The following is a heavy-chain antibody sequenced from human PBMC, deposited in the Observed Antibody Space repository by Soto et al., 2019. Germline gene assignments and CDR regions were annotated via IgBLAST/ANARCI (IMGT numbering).Heavy chain of an antibody. D-gene: IGHD2-15*01. CDR1: GFTFSSYA. CDR2: ISGSGGST. J-gene: IGHJ3*02. Sequence: GGSLRLSCAASGFTFSSYAMSWVRQAPGKGLEWVSAISGSGGSTYYADSVKGQFTISRDNSKNTLYLQMNSLRAEDTAVYYCAKGRTYCSGGSCYPAIAFDIWGQGTMVTVSS. V-gene: IGHV3-23*01. CDR3: AKGRTYCSGGSCYPAIAFDI.